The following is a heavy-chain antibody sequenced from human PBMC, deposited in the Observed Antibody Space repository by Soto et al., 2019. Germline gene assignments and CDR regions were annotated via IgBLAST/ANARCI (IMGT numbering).Heavy chain of an antibody. D-gene: IGHD3-10*01. Sequence: GGSLRLSCAASGFTFAGYGMSWVRQAQGKGLEWVAAISGSVVSTYYADPVKGRFTISRDNSKNTLYLQMNSLRAEDTAVYCCAKDVGYSAGSYQLGMDVWGQGTTVTVSS. J-gene: IGHJ6*02. CDR2: ISGSVVST. CDR3: AKDVGYSAGSYQLGMDV. V-gene: IGHV3-23*01. CDR1: GFTFAGYG.